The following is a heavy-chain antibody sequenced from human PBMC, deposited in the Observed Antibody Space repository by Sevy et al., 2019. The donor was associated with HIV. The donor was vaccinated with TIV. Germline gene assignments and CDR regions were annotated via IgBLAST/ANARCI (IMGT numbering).Heavy chain of an antibody. J-gene: IGHJ4*02. CDR1: GFTFDDYA. D-gene: IGHD3-10*01. CDR3: AKGPMVRGVIITNNHFDF. V-gene: IGHV3-9*01. Sequence: GGSLRLSCAASGFTFDDYAMHWVRQAPGKGLEWVSGISWNSGSIGDADSVKGLFTISRDNAKNSLYLQMNSLRAEDTALYYCAKGPMVRGVIITNNHFDFWGQRTLVTVSS. CDR2: ISWNSGSI.